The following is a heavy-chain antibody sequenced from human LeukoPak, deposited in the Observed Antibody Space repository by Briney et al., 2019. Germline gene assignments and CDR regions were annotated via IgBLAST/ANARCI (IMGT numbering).Heavy chain of an antibody. CDR3: ARDGDAYSSGWL. D-gene: IGHD6-19*01. V-gene: IGHV3-30*03. CDR1: GFTFSSYG. J-gene: IGHJ4*02. CDR2: ILNDGSKE. Sequence: PGGSLRLSCAASGFTFSSYGMHWVRQAPGKGLEWVAIILNDGSKEYYADSVKGRFTISRDNSKNTLYLQMNSLRAEDTAVYYCARDGDAYSSGWLWGQGTLVTVSS.